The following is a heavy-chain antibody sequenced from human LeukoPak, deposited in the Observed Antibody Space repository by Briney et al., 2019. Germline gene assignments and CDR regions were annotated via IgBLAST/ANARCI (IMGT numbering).Heavy chain of an antibody. J-gene: IGHJ5*02. Sequence: SETLSLTCTVSGGSISSSSYYWGWIRQPPGKALEWFGSIYYSGSTYYNPSLKSRLTISVDTYKNQFSLTLRSVTAADTAVYYRARGRLAAAAPPKYRHWFDPWGQGTLVTVSS. CDR3: ARGRLAAAAPPKYRHWFDP. CDR1: GGSISSSSYY. D-gene: IGHD6-13*01. CDR2: IYYSGST. V-gene: IGHV4-39*01.